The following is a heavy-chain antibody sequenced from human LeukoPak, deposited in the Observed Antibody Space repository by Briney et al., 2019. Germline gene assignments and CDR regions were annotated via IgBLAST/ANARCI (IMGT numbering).Heavy chain of an antibody. Sequence: GGSLRLSCAASGFTFSSYWMSWVRQAPGKGLEWVANIKQDGSEKYYVDSVKGRFTISRDNARNSLYLQMNSLRAEDTAVYYCARETYGGNSYYFDYWGQGTLVTVSS. CDR3: ARETYGGNSYYFDY. J-gene: IGHJ4*02. CDR2: IKQDGSEK. CDR1: GFTFSSYW. V-gene: IGHV3-7*01. D-gene: IGHD4-23*01.